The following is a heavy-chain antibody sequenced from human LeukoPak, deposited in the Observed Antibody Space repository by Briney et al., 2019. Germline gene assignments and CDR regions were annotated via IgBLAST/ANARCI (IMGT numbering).Heavy chain of an antibody. D-gene: IGHD7-27*01. CDR2: INPDGNKK. V-gene: IGHV3-7*01. CDR1: GLTFSSSW. CDR3: AGSLGPLTEY. J-gene: IGHJ4*02. Sequence: GGSLRLSCAVSGLTFSSSWMDWVRQAPGKGLEWVASINPDGNKKYSADSVKGRFTISRDNAENSLYLQMNSLRVEDTAVYYCAGSLGPLTEYWGQGTLVTVSS.